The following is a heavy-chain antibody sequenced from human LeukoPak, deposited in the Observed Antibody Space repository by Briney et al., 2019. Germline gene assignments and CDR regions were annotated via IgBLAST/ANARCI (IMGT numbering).Heavy chain of an antibody. V-gene: IGHV4-34*01. Sequence: SETLSLTCAVYGGSFSGYYWSWILQPPGKGLEWIGEINHSGSTNYNPSLKSRVTISVDTSKNQFSLKLSSVTAADTAVYYCARRWLAFDYWGQGTLVTVSS. CDR1: GGSFSGYY. CDR3: ARRWLAFDY. J-gene: IGHJ4*02. CDR2: INHSGST. D-gene: IGHD6-19*01.